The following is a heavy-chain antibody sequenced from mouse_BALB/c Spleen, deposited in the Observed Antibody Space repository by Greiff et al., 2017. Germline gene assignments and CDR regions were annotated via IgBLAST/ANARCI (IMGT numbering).Heavy chain of an antibody. J-gene: IGHJ1*01. CDR1: GYTFTSYW. V-gene: IGHV1S81*02. D-gene: IGHD1-2*01. Sequence: VQLQQPGAELVKPGASVKLSCKASGYTFTSYWMHWVKQRPGQGLEWIGEINPSNGRTNYNEKFKSKATLTVDKSSSTAYMQLSSLTSEDSAVYYCARRDTTAHWYFDVWGAGTTVTVSS. CDR2: INPSNGRT. CDR3: ARRDTTAHWYFDV.